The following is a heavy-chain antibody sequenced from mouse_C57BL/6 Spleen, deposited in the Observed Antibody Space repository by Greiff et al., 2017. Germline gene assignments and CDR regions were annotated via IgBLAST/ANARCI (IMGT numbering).Heavy chain of an antibody. Sequence: QVQLQQPGAELVMPGASVKLSCKASGYTFTSYWMHWVKQRPGQGLEWIGEIDPSDSYTNYNQKFKGKSTFTVDKSSSTAYMQLSSLTSEDSAVYYGARNGNYGGNYFGDWGQGTTLTVSS. CDR2: IDPSDSYT. CDR1: GYTFTSYW. J-gene: IGHJ2*01. V-gene: IGHV1-69*01. CDR3: ARNGNYGGNYFGD. D-gene: IGHD2-1*01.